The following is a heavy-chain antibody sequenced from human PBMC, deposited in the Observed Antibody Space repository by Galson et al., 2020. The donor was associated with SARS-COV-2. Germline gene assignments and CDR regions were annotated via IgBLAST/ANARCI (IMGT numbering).Heavy chain of an antibody. CDR1: GFTFTNYA. Sequence: GGSLRLSCSASGFTFTNYAMHWVRQAPGKGLEWLTVISHDGKIQVYADSVKGRFTISRDNSGNMVFLQIVSLRPDDTALYYCTRDVSGGASDIWGQGTMVTVSS. V-gene: IGHV3-30*04. D-gene: IGHD1-26*01. CDR2: ISHDGKIQ. CDR3: TRDVSGGASDI. J-gene: IGHJ3*02.